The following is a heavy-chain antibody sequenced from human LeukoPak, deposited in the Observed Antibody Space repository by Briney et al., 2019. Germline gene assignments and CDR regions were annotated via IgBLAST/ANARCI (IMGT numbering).Heavy chain of an antibody. J-gene: IGHJ2*01. CDR3: AKMFHSSSSRWYFDL. CDR2: IYTSGST. Sequence: SQTLSLTCTVSGGSISSGSYYWSWIRQPAGKGLEWIGRIYTSGSTNYNPSLKSRVTISVDTSKNQFSLKLSSVTAADTAVYYCAKMFHSSSSRWYFDLWGRGTLVTVSS. V-gene: IGHV4-61*02. CDR1: GGSISSGSYY. D-gene: IGHD6-6*01.